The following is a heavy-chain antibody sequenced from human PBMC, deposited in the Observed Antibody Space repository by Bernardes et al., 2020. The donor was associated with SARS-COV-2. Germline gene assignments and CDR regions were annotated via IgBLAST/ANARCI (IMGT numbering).Heavy chain of an antibody. D-gene: IGHD2-15*01. CDR2: IWYDGSTK. Sequence: GGSLRLCCAASGFTFNTYGMHWVRRPPGKGLEWVAVIWYDGSTKYYADSVKGRFTISRDNSKNTLYLQMNSLRVEDTAVYYCVRRFCAVSSSCGNFYGMGVWGQGTTVTVSS. V-gene: IGHV3-33*01. J-gene: IGHJ6*02. CDR1: GFTFNTYG. CDR3: VRRFCAVSSSCGNFYGMGV.